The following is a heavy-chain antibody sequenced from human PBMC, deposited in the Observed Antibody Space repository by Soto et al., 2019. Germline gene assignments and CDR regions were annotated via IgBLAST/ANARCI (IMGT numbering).Heavy chain of an antibody. CDR3: ARDRVVRGIHYYYGMDV. CDR2: IYYSGST. V-gene: IGHV4-31*11. J-gene: IGHJ6*02. CDR1: GGSISSAGYY. D-gene: IGHD3-10*01. Sequence: QVQLQESGPGLVKPSQTLSLTCAVSGGSISSAGYYWSWIRQHPGKGLEWIGYIYYSGSTYYNPSLKSRVTISVDTSKNQFSLKLSSVTAADTAVYYCARDRVVRGIHYYYGMDVWGQGTTVTVSS.